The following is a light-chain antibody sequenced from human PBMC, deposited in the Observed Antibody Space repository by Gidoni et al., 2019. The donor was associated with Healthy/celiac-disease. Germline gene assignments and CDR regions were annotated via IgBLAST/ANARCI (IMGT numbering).Light chain of an antibody. V-gene: IGKV3-20*01. J-gene: IGKJ1*01. CDR3: QPYGSSLWT. Sequence: EIVLTQSPGTLSLSPGERATLSCRASQSVSSSNLALYQQKPGQAPRLLIYGASSSATGIPDRFSGSGSGTDFTLTISRLEPEDFAVYYCQPYGSSLWTFGQGTKVEIK. CDR2: GAS. CDR1: QSVSSSN.